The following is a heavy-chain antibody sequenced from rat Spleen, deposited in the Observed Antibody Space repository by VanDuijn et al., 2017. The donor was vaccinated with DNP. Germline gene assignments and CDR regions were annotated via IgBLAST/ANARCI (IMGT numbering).Heavy chain of an antibody. Sequence: EVQLVESGGGLVQPGRSLKLSCAASGFTFSAYYMAWVRQAPAKGLEWVAYIGSPAYAPYYGDSVKGRFTISRDDAKRTLYLQMDSLRSEDTATYYCARWNSGHFDYWGQGVMVPVSS. D-gene: IGHD4-3*01. V-gene: IGHV5-27*01. CDR2: IGSPAYAP. J-gene: IGHJ2*01. CDR3: ARWNSGHFDY. CDR1: GFTFSAYY.